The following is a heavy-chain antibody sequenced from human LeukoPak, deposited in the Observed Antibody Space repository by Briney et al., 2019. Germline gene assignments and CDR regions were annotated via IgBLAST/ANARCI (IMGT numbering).Heavy chain of an antibody. V-gene: IGHV1-18*01. CDR3: ARALIAAAGPGDY. J-gene: IGHJ4*02. CDR1: GYTFTSYG. Sequence: ASVKVSCKASGYTFTSYGISWVRQAPGQGLEWMGWISAYNGNTNYAQKFQGRVTMTRDTSISTAYMELSRLRSDDTAVYYCARALIAAAGPGDYWGQGTLVTVSS. CDR2: ISAYNGNT. D-gene: IGHD6-13*01.